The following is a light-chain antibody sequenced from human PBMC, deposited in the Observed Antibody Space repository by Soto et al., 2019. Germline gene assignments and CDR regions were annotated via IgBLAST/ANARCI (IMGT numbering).Light chain of an antibody. Sequence: EVVLTQSPATLSLSPGERATLSCRASQFLSSYLAWYQQKPGQPPRLLIYDTSNRATGIPARFSGSGSGTDFTLTISRLEPEDFAVYYCQQYGSSLITFGQGTRLEI. V-gene: IGKV3-11*01. CDR1: QFLSSY. CDR3: QQYGSSLIT. J-gene: IGKJ5*01. CDR2: DTS.